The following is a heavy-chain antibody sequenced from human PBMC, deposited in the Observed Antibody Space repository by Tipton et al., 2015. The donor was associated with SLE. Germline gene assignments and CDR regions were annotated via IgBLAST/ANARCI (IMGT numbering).Heavy chain of an antibody. CDR3: ASGLSNSPNLFYYYYGMDV. Sequence: LRLSCAVYGGSFSGYYWSWIRQPPGKGLEWIGYIYYSGSTNYNPSLKSRVTISIDTSKNQFSLKLSSVTAADTAVYYCASGLSNSPNLFYYYYGMDVWGQGTTVTVSS. CDR2: IYYSGST. V-gene: IGHV4-59*01. CDR1: GGSFSGYY. D-gene: IGHD4-23*01. J-gene: IGHJ6*02.